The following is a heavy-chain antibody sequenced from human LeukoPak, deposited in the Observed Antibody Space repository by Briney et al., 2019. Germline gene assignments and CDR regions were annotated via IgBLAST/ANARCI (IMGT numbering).Heavy chain of an antibody. J-gene: IGHJ4*02. D-gene: IGHD3-22*01. Sequence: GGSLRLSCAASGSNFSSYAMSWVRQAPGKGLEWVSAISGSGGSTYYADSVKGRFTISRDNSKNTLYLQMNSLRAEDTAVYYCAKLGLMGYDSSGYFHFDYWGQGTLVTVSS. CDR3: AKLGLMGYDSSGYFHFDY. CDR2: ISGSGGST. V-gene: IGHV3-23*01. CDR1: GSNFSSYA.